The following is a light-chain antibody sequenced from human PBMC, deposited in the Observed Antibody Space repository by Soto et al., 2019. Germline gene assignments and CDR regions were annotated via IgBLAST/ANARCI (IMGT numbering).Light chain of an antibody. CDR1: QSISSW. CDR3: QQYNSYSLL. Sequence: DIQMTQSPSTLSASVGDRVTITCRASQSISSWLAWYQQKPGKAPKLLIYKASSLESGVPSRFSGSGSGTEFTLTISSLQPDDFATDYCQQYNSYSLLFGPGTKVDIK. V-gene: IGKV1-5*03. J-gene: IGKJ3*01. CDR2: KAS.